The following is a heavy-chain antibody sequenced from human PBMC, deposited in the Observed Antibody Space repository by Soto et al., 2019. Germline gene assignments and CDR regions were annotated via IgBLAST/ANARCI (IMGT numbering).Heavy chain of an antibody. Sequence: QVQLQESGPGLAPPSGTLSLTCAVSGASISDDNWWSWVRQSPGKGLEWIGEIYLSGNTNYNPSLTSRVTISLDKPKNQFSLKLISVTAADTAIYYCAKNGAGGFWFDPWGQGTLVTVSS. CDR3: AKNGAGGFWFDP. J-gene: IGHJ5*02. CDR1: GASISDDNW. CDR2: IYLSGNT. V-gene: IGHV4-4*02. D-gene: IGHD2-8*01.